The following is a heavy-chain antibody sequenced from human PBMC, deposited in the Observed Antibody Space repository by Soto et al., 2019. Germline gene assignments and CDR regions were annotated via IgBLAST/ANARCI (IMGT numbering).Heavy chain of an antibody. CDR2: VIPMFGST. CDR3: ARQITMAKNWFDP. J-gene: IGHJ5*02. D-gene: IGHD3-10*01. CDR1: GGTFSSYA. V-gene: IGHV1-69*13. Sequence: ASVKVSCKAFGGTFSSYAICWVRQAPGQGLEWMGGVIPMFGSTNYAQKFQGRVTITADESTSTAYMELSSLRSEDTAVYYCARQITMAKNWFDPWGQGTLVTVSS.